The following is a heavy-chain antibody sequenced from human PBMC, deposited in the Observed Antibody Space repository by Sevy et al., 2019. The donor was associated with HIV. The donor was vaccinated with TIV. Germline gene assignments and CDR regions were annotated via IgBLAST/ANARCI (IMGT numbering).Heavy chain of an antibody. D-gene: IGHD2-15*01. J-gene: IGHJ3*02. V-gene: IGHV4-30-4*01. CDR1: GGSISSGDYY. CDR2: IYYSGST. CDR3: ARSHIVVVVAATEGAFDI. Sequence: SETLSLTCTVSGGSISSGDYYWSWIRQPPGKGLEWIGYIYYSGSTYYNPSLKSPVTISVDTSKNQFSLKLSSVTAADTAVYYCARSHIVVVVAATEGAFDIWGQGTMVTVSS.